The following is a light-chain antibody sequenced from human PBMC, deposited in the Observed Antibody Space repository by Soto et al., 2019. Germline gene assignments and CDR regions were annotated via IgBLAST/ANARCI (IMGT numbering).Light chain of an antibody. J-gene: IGLJ1*01. Sequence: QSALTQPASVSGSAGQSITISCSGTMRDVGAYNLVSWYQQHPGTAPKLIIYEVRNRPSGISSRFSGSRSGNTASLTISGLQSEDEGDYYCSSYGGSTVFGTGTKVTVL. V-gene: IGLV2-14*01. CDR3: SSYGGSTV. CDR1: MRDVGAYNL. CDR2: EVR.